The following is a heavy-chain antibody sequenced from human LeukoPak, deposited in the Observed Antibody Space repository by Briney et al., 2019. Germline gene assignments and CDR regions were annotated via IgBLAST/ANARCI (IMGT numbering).Heavy chain of an antibody. CDR1: GGSISSYY. CDR3: ARGLLDGYTHPAAFDI. V-gene: IGHV4-59*01. Sequence: PSETLSLTCTVSGGSISSYYWSWIRQPPGKRLEWIGYIYYSGSTNYNPSLTSRVTISVDTSKNQYSLKLSSVTAADTAVYYCARGLLDGYTHPAAFDIWGQGTMVTVSS. J-gene: IGHJ3*02. D-gene: IGHD5-24*01. CDR2: IYYSGST.